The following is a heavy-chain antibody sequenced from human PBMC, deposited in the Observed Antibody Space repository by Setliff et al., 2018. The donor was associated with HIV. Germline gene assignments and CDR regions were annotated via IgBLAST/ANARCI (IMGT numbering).Heavy chain of an antibody. V-gene: IGHV1-69*05. CDR3: ARVFEPWFGESKDY. D-gene: IGHD3-10*01. J-gene: IGHJ4*02. CDR2: IIPSFGTA. Sequence: SVKVSCKASGDTFSNYALSWVRQAPGQGLEWMGGIIPSFGTASYAQKFQGRVTITTDESTSTAYMELSSLRSEDTAMYYCARVFEPWFGESKDYWGQGTLVTVSS. CDR1: GDTFSNYA.